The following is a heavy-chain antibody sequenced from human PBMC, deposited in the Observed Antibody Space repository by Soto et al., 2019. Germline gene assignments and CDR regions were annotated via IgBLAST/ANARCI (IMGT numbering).Heavy chain of an antibody. CDR3: GRDNPPEP. Sequence: SLRLSCAASGFIFSSYWMHWVRQAPGKGLMWVSRINSDGSSINYADSVKGRFTISRDNAKNTLYLQMNSLRAEDTAVYYCGRDNPPEPWGQGTLVTVSS. J-gene: IGHJ5*02. CDR1: GFIFSSYW. CDR2: INSDGSSI. V-gene: IGHV3-74*01.